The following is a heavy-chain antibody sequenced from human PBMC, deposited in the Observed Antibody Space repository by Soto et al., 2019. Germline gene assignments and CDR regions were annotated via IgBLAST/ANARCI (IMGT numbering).Heavy chain of an antibody. D-gene: IGHD5-18*01. Sequence: GGSLRLSCAASGFTFSSYGMHWVRQAPGKGLEWVAVISYDGSNKYYADSVKGRFTISRDNSKNTLYLQMNSLRAEDTAVYYCAKDALLFEPMVKYGMDVWGQGTTVTVSS. J-gene: IGHJ6*02. V-gene: IGHV3-30*18. CDR2: ISYDGSNK. CDR3: AKDALLFEPMVKYGMDV. CDR1: GFTFSSYG.